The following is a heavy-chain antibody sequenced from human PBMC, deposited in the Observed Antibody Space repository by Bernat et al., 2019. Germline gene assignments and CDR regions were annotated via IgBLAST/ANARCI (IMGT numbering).Heavy chain of an antibody. Sequence: QLQLQESGPGLVKPSETLSLTCTVSGGSISSNFYYWGWVRQPPAKGLEWFGSIYYTGSTYYNPSLKSRVTISVDTSRNQFTRKLSSVTAADTAVYYCARRITERGYDCWSGYYTFDFWGQGTLITVSS. J-gene: IGHJ4*02. D-gene: IGHD3-3*01. CDR2: IYYTGST. CDR1: GGSISSNFYY. CDR3: ARRITERGYDCWSGYYTFDF. V-gene: IGHV4-39*01.